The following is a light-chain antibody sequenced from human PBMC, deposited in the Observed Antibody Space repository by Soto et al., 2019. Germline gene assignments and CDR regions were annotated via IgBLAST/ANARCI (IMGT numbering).Light chain of an antibody. Sequence: DIQLTQSPSFLSASVGDRVTITCRASQGLNSYFAWYQQKPGKAPKLLLYATSTLQSVLPSRFSGSGSGAEFTLTITSLQPEYIVSYYFQHLNRYPVTFGGGTKVEIK. CDR1: QGLNSY. CDR3: QHLNRYPVT. CDR2: ATS. J-gene: IGKJ4*01. V-gene: IGKV1-9*01.